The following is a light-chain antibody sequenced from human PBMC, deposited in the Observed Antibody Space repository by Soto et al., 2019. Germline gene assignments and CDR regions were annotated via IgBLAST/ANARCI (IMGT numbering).Light chain of an antibody. CDR3: QQGYTTPIT. V-gene: IGKV1-39*01. J-gene: IGKJ5*01. Sequence: DIQMTQSPSSLSASVGHIFTITCRASQSIRGYLNWYQQKPGKAPKPLIYTASTLHSGVPSRFSGSASATDLTLTISSMQTDDFGTYYCQQGYTTPITFGHGTRLEIK. CDR2: TAS. CDR1: QSIRGY.